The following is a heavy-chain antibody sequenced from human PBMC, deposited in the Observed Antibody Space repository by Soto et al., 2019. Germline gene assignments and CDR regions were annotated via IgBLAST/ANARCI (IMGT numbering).Heavy chain of an antibody. D-gene: IGHD3-22*01. CDR3: ARVTMIVVAKSYNWFDP. CDR1: GGSISSCGYY. V-gene: IGHV4-31*03. Sequence: QLQLQESGSGLVKPSQTLSLTCTVSGGSISSCGYYWSWIRQHPGKGLEWIGYIYYSGSTYYHPSLRSRVTISVDTSKNQFPLKLSSVTAADTAVYYCARVTMIVVAKSYNWFDPWGQGTLVTVSS. J-gene: IGHJ5*02. CDR2: IYYSGST.